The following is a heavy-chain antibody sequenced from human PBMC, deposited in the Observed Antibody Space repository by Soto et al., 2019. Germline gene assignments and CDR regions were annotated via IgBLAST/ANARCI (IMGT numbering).Heavy chain of an antibody. CDR3: ARVRIEYSSSSAFDY. V-gene: IGHV1-3*01. J-gene: IGHJ4*02. CDR2: INAGNGNT. D-gene: IGHD6-6*01. CDR1: GYTITSYA. Sequence: ASVKVSCKASGYTITSYAMHWVRQAPGQRLEWMGWINAGNGNTKYSQKFQGRVTITRDTSASTAYMELSSLRSEDTAVYYCARVRIEYSSSSAFDYWGQGTLVTVSS.